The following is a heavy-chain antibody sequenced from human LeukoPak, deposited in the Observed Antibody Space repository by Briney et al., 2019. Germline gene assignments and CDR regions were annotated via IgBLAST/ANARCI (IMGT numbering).Heavy chain of an antibody. Sequence: SETLSLTCTVPGGSISSYYWSWIRQPAGQGLEWIGRIYSSGSTNYNPSFESRVTMSVDTSKNQFSLRLSSVTAADTAVYYCARSPVAIYNYFDYWGQGTLVTVSS. CDR2: IYSSGST. D-gene: IGHD2/OR15-2a*01. CDR3: ARSPVAIYNYFDY. V-gene: IGHV4-4*07. CDR1: GGSISSYY. J-gene: IGHJ4*02.